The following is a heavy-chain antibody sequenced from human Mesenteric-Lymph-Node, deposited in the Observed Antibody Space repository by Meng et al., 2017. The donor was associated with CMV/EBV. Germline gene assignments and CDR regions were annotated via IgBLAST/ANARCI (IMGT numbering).Heavy chain of an antibody. D-gene: IGHD2-2*02. V-gene: IGHV1-2*06. J-gene: IGHJ6*02. CDR3: ARVGYCSSTSCYTDYYYYGMDV. Sequence: ASVKVSCKTSGYTFTGYYMHWVRQAPGQGLEWLGRINLNTGDTSYAQNFQGRVTMTRDTSISTAYMELSRLRSDDTAVYYCARVGYCSSTSCYTDYYYYGMDVWGQGTTVTVSS. CDR1: GYTFTGYY. CDR2: INLNTGDT.